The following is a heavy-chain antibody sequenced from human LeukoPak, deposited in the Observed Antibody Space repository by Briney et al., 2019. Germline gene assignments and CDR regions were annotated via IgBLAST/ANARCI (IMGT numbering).Heavy chain of an antibody. Sequence: GGSQTLSCVASGFIFNTYGMHWGRQAPGKGREWGACTRDDGAKKLYGHPWKGRFTIFRDNYKHPLYLQMNSLRGEDTAVYYCATGDCRGGRCSSGAYWGQGTLVAVSS. CDR1: GFIFNTYG. CDR3: ATGDCRGGRCSSGAY. D-gene: IGHD2-15*01. V-gene: IGHV3-30*02. CDR2: TRDDGAKK. J-gene: IGHJ4*02.